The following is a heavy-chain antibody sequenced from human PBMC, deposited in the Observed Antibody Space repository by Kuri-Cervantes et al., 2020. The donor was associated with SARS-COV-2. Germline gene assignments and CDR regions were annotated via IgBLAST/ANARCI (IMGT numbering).Heavy chain of an antibody. CDR2: IKQYGSEK. Sequence: GGSLRLSCAASGFTFSSYWMSWVRQAPGKGLEWVANIKQYGSEKYYVDSVKGRFTISRDNAKNSLYLQMNSLRAEDTAVYYCAREPLSRYCSSNICSHNKKLDPWGQGTMVTVSS. V-gene: IGHV3-7*01. J-gene: IGHJ5*02. D-gene: IGHD2-2*01. CDR3: AREPLSRYCSSNICSHNKKLDP. CDR1: GFTFSSYW.